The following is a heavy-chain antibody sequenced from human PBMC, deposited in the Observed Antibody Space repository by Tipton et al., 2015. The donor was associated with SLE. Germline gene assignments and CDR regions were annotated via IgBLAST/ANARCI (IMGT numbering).Heavy chain of an antibody. CDR3: ARHKISPYSSGWFFDY. CDR1: GGSISSSSYY. Sequence: TLSLTCTVSGGSISSSSYYWGWIRQPPGKGLEWIGSIYYSVSTYYNPSLKSRVTISVDTSKNQFSLKLSSVTAADTAVYYCARHKISPYSSGWFFDYWGQGTLVTVSS. CDR2: IYYSVST. D-gene: IGHD6-19*01. J-gene: IGHJ4*02. V-gene: IGHV4-39*07.